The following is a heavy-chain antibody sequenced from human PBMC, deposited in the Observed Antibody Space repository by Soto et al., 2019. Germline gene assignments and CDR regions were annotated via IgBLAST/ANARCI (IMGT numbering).Heavy chain of an antibody. V-gene: IGHV4-34*01. CDR2: INHSGDT. J-gene: IGHJ4*01. Sequence: SETLSLTCTVHGGSFIGYYWSWIRQPPGKGLEWIGEINHSGDTNYNLSLKSRISISIDTSKNQFSLTVTSVTAADTALYYCATVNTVTSYFFESWGQGTLVTVSS. D-gene: IGHD4-17*01. CDR1: GGSFIGYY. CDR3: ATVNTVTSYFFES.